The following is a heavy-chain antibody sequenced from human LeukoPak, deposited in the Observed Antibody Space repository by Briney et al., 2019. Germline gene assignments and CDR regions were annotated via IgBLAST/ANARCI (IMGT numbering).Heavy chain of an antibody. D-gene: IGHD2-15*01. CDR1: GASIRSGDYY. V-gene: IGHV4-30-4*01. Sequence: SETPSLTCTVSGASIRSGDYYWSWIRQPPGKGLEWIGYIYDSGSTYYNPSLKSRITISVDTSENRFSLKLSSVTATDTAVYYCARDCSGGSCYGAFDIWGQGTMVTVSS. CDR3: ARDCSGGSCYGAFDI. CDR2: IYDSGST. J-gene: IGHJ3*02.